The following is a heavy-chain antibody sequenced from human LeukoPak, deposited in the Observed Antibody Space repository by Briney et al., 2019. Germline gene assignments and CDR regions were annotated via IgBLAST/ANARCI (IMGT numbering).Heavy chain of an antibody. V-gene: IGHV3-48*04. D-gene: IGHD3-10*02. Sequence: PGGSLRLSCAASGFTFSSYSMNWVRQAPGKGLEWVSYISSSSSTINYADSVKGRFTISRDNAKNSLYLQMNSLRAKDTAVYYCARSVRSTASFDSWGQGTLVTVSS. J-gene: IGHJ4*02. CDR3: ARSVRSTASFDS. CDR1: GFTFSSYS. CDR2: ISSSSSTI.